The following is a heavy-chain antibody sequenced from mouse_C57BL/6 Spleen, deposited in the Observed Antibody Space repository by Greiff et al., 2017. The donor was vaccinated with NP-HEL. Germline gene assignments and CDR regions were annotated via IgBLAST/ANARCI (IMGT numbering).Heavy chain of an antibody. D-gene: IGHD1-1*01. CDR2: ISSGGDYI. Sequence: EVMLVESGEGLVKPGGSLKLSCAASGFTFSSYAMSWVRQTPEKRLEWVAYISSGGDYIYYADTVKGRFTISRDNARNTLYLQMSSLNSEYTAMDYYTRDPYYYGSSSYAMDYWGQGTSVTVSS. CDR1: GFTFSSYA. V-gene: IGHV5-9-1*02. CDR3: TRDPYYYGSSSYAMDY. J-gene: IGHJ4*01.